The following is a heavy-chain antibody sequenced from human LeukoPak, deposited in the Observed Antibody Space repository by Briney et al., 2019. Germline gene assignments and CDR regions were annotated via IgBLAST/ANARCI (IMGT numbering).Heavy chain of an antibody. CDR3: ARHRPAKHYYDSSAYSPFDY. V-gene: IGHV1-69*13. J-gene: IGHJ4*02. CDR1: GGTFSSYA. Sequence: VASVNVSCKASGGTFSSYAISWVRQAPGQGLEWMGGIIPIFGTANYAQKFQGRVTITADESTSTAYMELSSLRSEDTAVYYCARHRPAKHYYDSSAYSPFDYWGQGTLVTVSS. D-gene: IGHD3-22*01. CDR2: IIPIFGTA.